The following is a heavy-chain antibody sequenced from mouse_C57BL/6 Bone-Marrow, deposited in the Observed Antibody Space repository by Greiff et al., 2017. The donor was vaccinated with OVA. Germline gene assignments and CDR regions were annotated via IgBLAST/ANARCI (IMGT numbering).Heavy chain of an antibody. CDR1: GFTFSDYY. CDR3: ARGSSGYFDD. CDR2: INYDGSST. J-gene: IGHJ2*01. Sequence: EVMLVESEGGLVQPGSSMKLSCTASGFTFSDYYMAWVRQVPEKGLEWVANINYDGSSTYYLDSLKSRFIISRDNAKNILYLQMSSLKSEDTATYYCARGSSGYFDDWGQGTTLTVSS. D-gene: IGHD1-3*01. V-gene: IGHV5-16*01.